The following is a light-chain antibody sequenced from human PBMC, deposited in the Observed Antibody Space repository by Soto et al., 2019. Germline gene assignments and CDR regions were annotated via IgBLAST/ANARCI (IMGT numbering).Light chain of an antibody. V-gene: IGLV2-14*03. Sequence: QSVLTQPASVSGSPGQSITISCTGTSSDVGGYNFVSWYQHHPGKAPKLIIYDVSNRPSGVSNRFSGSKSGNTASLTISGLQADDEADYYCTSYTTIITYVFGAGTNVTVL. CDR2: DVS. CDR1: SSDVGGYNF. CDR3: TSYTTIITYV. J-gene: IGLJ1*01.